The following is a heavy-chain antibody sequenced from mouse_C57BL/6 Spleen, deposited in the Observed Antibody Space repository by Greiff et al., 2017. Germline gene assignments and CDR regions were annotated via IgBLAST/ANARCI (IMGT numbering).Heavy chain of an antibody. J-gene: IGHJ1*03. CDR1: GYSFTDYN. Sequence: EVQLQQSGPELVKPGASVKISCKASGYSFTDYNMNWVKQSNGKSLEWIGVINPNYGTTSYNQKFKGKATLTVDQSSSTAYMQLNSLTSEDSAVYDGARSQTGTGNWYFDVWGTGTTVTVSS. CDR2: INPNYGTT. V-gene: IGHV1-39*01. CDR3: ARSQTGTGNWYFDV. D-gene: IGHD4-1*01.